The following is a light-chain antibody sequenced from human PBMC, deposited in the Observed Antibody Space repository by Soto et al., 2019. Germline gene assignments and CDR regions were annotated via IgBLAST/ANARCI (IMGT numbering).Light chain of an antibody. CDR3: QVWHSSGDQYV. CDR1: TIGSKS. V-gene: IGLV3-21*02. CDR2: DDN. J-gene: IGLJ1*01. Sequence: SYELTQPPSVSVAPGQTARVTCEGNTIGSKSVHWYQQKPGQAPILVVYDDNDRPSGIPERFSGSNSGNTATLTINRVEAGDEADYYCQVWHSSGDQYVFGPGTKVTVL.